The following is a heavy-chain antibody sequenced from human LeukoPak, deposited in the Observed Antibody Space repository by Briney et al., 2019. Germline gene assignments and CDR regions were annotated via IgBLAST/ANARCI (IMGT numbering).Heavy chain of an antibody. CDR3: AKDTFYSDYGDYLDY. CDR1: GFTFSSYA. CDR2: STGSGGTT. V-gene: IGHV3-23*01. J-gene: IGHJ4*02. Sequence: GGSLRLSCAASGFTFSSYAMTWVRQAPGKGLEWVSASTGSGGTTYYADSVMGRITISRDNSKNTLYLQMNSLRAEDTAVYYCAKDTFYSDYGDYLDYWGQGTLVTVSS. D-gene: IGHD4-17*01.